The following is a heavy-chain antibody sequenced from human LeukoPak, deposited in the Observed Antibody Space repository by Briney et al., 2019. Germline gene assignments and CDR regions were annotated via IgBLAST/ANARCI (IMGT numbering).Heavy chain of an antibody. CDR2: ISSSSSYT. J-gene: IGHJ4*02. D-gene: IGHD2-15*01. CDR3: ARGTYCSGGSCYFDY. CDR1: GFTFSDYY. Sequence: PGGSLRLSCAASGFTFSDYYMSWIRQAPGKGLEWVSYISSSSSYTNYADSVKGRFTISGDNAKNSLYLQMNSPRAEDTAVYYCARGTYCSGGSCYFDYWGQGTLVTVSS. V-gene: IGHV3-11*06.